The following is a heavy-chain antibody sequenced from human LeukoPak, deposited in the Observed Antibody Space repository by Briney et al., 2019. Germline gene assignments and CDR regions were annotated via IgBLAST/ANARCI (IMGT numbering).Heavy chain of an antibody. CDR2: MNPNSGNT. CDR1: GYTFTSYD. CDR3: ARRLYGRQRYWFDP. V-gene: IGHV1-8*01. Sequence: ASVKVSCKASGYTFTSYDINWVRQATGQGLEWMGWMNPNSGNTGYAQKFQGRVTMTKNTSISTAYMELSSLRSEDTAVYYCARRLYGRQRYWFDPWGQGTLVTVSS. D-gene: IGHD2-8*01. J-gene: IGHJ5*02.